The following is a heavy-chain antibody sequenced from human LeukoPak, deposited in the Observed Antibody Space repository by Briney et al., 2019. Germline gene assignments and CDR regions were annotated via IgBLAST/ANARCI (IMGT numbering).Heavy chain of an antibody. CDR3: ARGRFGEPIDY. D-gene: IGHD3-10*01. CDR2: IYHSGST. Sequence: SQTLSLTCAVSGGSISSGGYSWGWIRQPPGKGLEWIGYIYHSGSTYYNPSLKSRVTISVDRSKNQCSLKLSSVTAADTAVYYCARGRFGEPIDYWGQGTLVTVSS. CDR1: GGSISSGGYS. J-gene: IGHJ4*02. V-gene: IGHV4-30-2*01.